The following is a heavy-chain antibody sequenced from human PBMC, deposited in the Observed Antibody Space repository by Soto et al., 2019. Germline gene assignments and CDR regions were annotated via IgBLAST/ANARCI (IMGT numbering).Heavy chain of an antibody. CDR3: AEDSRVTMVRGVIIPPGY. V-gene: IGHV3-23*01. CDR2: ISGSDGST. D-gene: IGHD3-10*01. Sequence: EVQLLESGGGLVQPGGSLTLSCVASGFTFSNYAMSWARQAPGKGLEWVSAISGSDGSTYYADSVKGRFTISRDNSKNTLYLQMNSLRAEDTAVYYCAEDSRVTMVRGVIIPPGYWGQGTLVTVSS. J-gene: IGHJ4*02. CDR1: GFTFSNYA.